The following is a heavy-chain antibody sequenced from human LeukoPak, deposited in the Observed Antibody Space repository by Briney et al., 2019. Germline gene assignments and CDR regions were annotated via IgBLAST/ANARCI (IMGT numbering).Heavy chain of an antibody. Sequence: GGSLRLSCAASGFTFSSSSMNWVRQAPGKGLEWVSSISSSSSYIYYADSVKGRFTISRDNAKNSLYLQMNSLRAEDTAVYYCARGLGYCSSTSCYLDYWGQGTLVTVSS. CDR2: ISSSSSYI. J-gene: IGHJ4*02. CDR3: ARGLGYCSSTSCYLDY. V-gene: IGHV3-21*01. D-gene: IGHD2-2*01. CDR1: GFTFSSSS.